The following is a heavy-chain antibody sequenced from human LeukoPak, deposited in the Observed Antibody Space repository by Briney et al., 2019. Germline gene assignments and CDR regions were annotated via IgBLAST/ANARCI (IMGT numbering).Heavy chain of an antibody. CDR2: IYHSGST. J-gene: IGHJ3*01. CDR1: GGSISDYY. D-gene: IGHD3-22*01. Sequence: SETLSLTCTVSGGSISDYYWSWIRQPPGKGLEWIGYIYHSGSTYYNPSLKSRVTMSVDTSKNQLSLKLNSVTAADTAVYSCARAPLYYYDSIGATGAFDLWGQGTMVTVSS. CDR3: ARAPLYYYDSIGATGAFDL. V-gene: IGHV4-59*01.